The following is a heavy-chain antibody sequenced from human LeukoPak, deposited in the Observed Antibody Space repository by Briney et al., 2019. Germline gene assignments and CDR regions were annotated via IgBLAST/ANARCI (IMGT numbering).Heavy chain of an antibody. J-gene: IGHJ3*02. CDR2: IYYSGST. V-gene: IGHV4-59*08. Sequence: SETLSLTCTVSGGSISSYYWSWSRQPPGKELEWIGYIYYSGSTNDNPSLKSRVTISIDTSKNQFSLKLTSVTAADTAMYYCARRNDFDIWGPGTMVTVSS. CDR1: GGSISSYY. CDR3: ARRNDFDI.